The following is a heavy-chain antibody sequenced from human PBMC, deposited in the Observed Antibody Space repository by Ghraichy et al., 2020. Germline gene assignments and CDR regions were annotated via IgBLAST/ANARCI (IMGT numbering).Heavy chain of an antibody. CDR1: GYTFTGYY. D-gene: IGHD2-8*02. J-gene: IGHJ4*02. V-gene: IGHV1-2*02. Sequence: ASVKVSCKASGYTFTGYYIHWVRQAPGQGLEWMGWINPKNGGTMYAQKFRGTVTMTRDTSITTTYMELTRLTSDDTAVYYCVRSGGFSHFDYWGQGALLTVSS. CDR2: INPKNGGT. CDR3: VRSGGFSHFDY.